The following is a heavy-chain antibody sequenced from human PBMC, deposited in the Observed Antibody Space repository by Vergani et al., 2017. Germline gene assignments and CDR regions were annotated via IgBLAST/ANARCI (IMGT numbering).Heavy chain of an antibody. CDR1: GDSMNTYY. D-gene: IGHD2-21*01. J-gene: IGHJ4*02. CDR2: IYDSGDT. Sequence: QVQLQESGPGLVKPSETLSLTCSVSGDSMNTYYWTWIRQPPGKGLEWIGYIYDSGDTKYNPSLKSRVTMSLDTSKNQFSLNLYSVTAADTAVYYCARGDLWWFRQIDSWGQGTLVTVSS. CDR3: ARGDLWWFRQIDS. V-gene: IGHV4-59*01.